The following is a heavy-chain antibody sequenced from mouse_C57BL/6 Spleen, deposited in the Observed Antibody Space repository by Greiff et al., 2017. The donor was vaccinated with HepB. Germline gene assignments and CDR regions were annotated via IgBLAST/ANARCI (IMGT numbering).Heavy chain of an antibody. CDR2: IDPEDGET. J-gene: IGHJ2*01. CDR3: ARITMITTYFDY. D-gene: IGHD2-4*01. V-gene: IGHV14-2*01. Sequence: VQLQQSGAELVKPGASVKLSCTASGFNIKDYYMPWVKQRTEQGLGWIGRIDPEDGETKYAPKFQGKATKTADTSSNTAYLPLISLSSEDTAVYYSARITMITTYFDYWGQGTTLTVSS. CDR1: GFNIKDYY.